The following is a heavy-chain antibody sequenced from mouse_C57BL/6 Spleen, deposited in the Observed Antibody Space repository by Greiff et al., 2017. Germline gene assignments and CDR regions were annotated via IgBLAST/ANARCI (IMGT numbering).Heavy chain of an antibody. D-gene: IGHD2-5*01. J-gene: IGHJ3*01. V-gene: IGHV3-6*01. Sequence: EVKLMESGPGLVKPSQSLSLTCSVTGYSITSGYYWYWIRQFPGNILEWMGFLSYDGSNNYNPSLNNRISITRDTSKNQFFLKLKSVTTEDTATYYCARNYYSNYVAMAYWGQGTLVTVSA. CDR3: ARNYYSNYVAMAY. CDR2: LSYDGSN. CDR1: GYSITSGYY.